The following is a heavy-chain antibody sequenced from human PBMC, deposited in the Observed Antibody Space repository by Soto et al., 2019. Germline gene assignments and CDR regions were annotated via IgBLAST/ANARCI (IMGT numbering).Heavy chain of an antibody. Sequence: SETLSLTCAVYGGSFSGYYWSWIRQPPGKGLEWIGEINHSGSTNYNPSLKSRVTISVDTSKNQFSLKLSSVTAADTAVYYCARVGDCSSTSCYVRHYYYYYMDVWGKGTTVTVS. CDR1: GGSFSGYY. V-gene: IGHV4-34*01. CDR3: ARVGDCSSTSCYVRHYYYYYMDV. CDR2: INHSGST. D-gene: IGHD2-2*01. J-gene: IGHJ6*03.